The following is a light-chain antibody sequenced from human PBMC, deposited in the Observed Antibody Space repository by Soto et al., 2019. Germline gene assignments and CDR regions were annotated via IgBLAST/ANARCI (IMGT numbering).Light chain of an antibody. Sequence: QSVLTQPASVSGSPGQSITISCTCTSSDIGGYNDVSWYQQHPGKAPQVMIFEVTYRPYGISDRCSGSRTGNVASLTISGLQGEDEADYYYCSYRSGSATSYVFGTGTKVTVL. V-gene: IGLV2-14*01. CDR3: CSYRSGSATSYV. J-gene: IGLJ1*01. CDR2: EVT. CDR1: SSDIGGYND.